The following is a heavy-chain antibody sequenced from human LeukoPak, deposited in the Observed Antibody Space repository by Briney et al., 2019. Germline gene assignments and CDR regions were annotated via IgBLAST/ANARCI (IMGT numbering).Heavy chain of an antibody. V-gene: IGHV4-34*01. CDR2: INHSGST. CDR1: GGSFSGYY. J-gene: IGHJ2*01. Sequence: SETLSLTCAVYGGSFSGYYWSWIRQPPGKGLEWIGEINHSGSTNYNPSLKSRVTISVDTSKNQFSLKLSSVTAADTAVYYCARAGDTNYDFSTYWYFDLWGRGTLVTVSS. CDR3: ARAGDTNYDFSTYWYFDL. D-gene: IGHD3-3*01.